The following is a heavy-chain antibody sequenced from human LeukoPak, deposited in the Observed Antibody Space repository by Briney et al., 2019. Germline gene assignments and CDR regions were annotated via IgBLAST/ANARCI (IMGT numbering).Heavy chain of an antibody. V-gene: IGHV4-31*03. J-gene: IGHJ4*02. CDR2: MYYSGST. D-gene: IGHD1-1*01. CDR3: ARGRLSVVWKPRYYFDY. CDR1: GGSISSGGYY. Sequence: SETLSLTCTVSGGSISSGGYYWSWIRQHPGKGLEWIGYMYYSGSTYYNPSLKSRVTISVDTSKNQFSLKLSSVTAADTAVYYCARGRLSVVWKPRYYFDYWGQGTLVTVSS.